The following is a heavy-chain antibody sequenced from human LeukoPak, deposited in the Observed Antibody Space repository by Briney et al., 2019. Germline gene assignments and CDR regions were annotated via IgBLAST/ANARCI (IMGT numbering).Heavy chain of an antibody. CDR1: GFTFSSYA. J-gene: IGHJ4*02. D-gene: IGHD5-12*01. V-gene: IGHV3-23*01. CDR3: ARDRVIVATFFDY. Sequence: GGSLRLSCAASGFTFSSYAMSWVRQAPGKGLEWVSAISGSGGTTYYADSVRGRFTISRDSSKNTLYLQMNSLRADDTAVYYCARDRVIVATFFDYWGQGTLVTVSS. CDR2: ISGSGGTT.